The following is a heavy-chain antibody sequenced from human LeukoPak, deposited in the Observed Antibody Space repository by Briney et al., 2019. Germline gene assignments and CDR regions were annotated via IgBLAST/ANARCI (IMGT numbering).Heavy chain of an antibody. CDR2: INPSGGST. J-gene: IGHJ4*02. D-gene: IGHD6-6*01. Sequence: ASVKVSCKASGYTFTSYYMHWVRQAPGQGLEWMGIINPSGGSTSYAQKFQGRVTMTRDTSTSTVYMELSSLRSEDTAVYYSARAVSVKGPVEYSSSSGGFDYWGQGTLVTVSS. CDR3: ARAVSVKGPVEYSSSSGGFDY. CDR1: GYTFTSYY. V-gene: IGHV1-46*01.